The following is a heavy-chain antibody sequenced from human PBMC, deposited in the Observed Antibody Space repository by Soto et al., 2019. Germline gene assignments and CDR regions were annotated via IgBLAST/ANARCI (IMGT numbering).Heavy chain of an antibody. CDR3: ARDRDYGDYGGDWYFDL. CDR1: GFTFSSYS. Sequence: EVQLVESGGGLVQPGGSLRLSCAASGFTFSSYSMNWVRQAPGKGLEWVSYISSSSSTIYYADSVKGRFTISRDNAKNSLYLQMNSLRDEDTAVYYCARDRDYGDYGGDWYFDLWGRGTLVTVSS. J-gene: IGHJ2*01. V-gene: IGHV3-48*02. D-gene: IGHD4-17*01. CDR2: ISSSSSTI.